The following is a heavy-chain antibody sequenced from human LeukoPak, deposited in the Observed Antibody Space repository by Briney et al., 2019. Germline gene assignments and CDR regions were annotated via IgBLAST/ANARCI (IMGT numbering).Heavy chain of an antibody. CDR2: IYYSGTL. CDR3: ARLLYDRSGYYYFDF. V-gene: IGHV4-39*01. J-gene: IGHJ4*02. CDR1: GGSISTSTYY. Sequence: SETLSLTCTVSGGSISTSTYYWGWIRQPPGTGLEWLGSIYYSGTLYHNPSLKSRVTMSVDTSRNQFSLKLTSVTAADTAVYYCARLLYDRSGYYYFDFWGQGTLVTVSS. D-gene: IGHD3-22*01.